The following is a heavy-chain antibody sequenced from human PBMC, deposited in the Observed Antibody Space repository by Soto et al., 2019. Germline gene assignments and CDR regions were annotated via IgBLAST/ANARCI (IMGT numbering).Heavy chain of an antibody. J-gene: IGHJ5*02. CDR1: GFSFSSYA. D-gene: IGHD6-13*01. Sequence: GGSLRLSCAASGFSFSSYAMSWVRQAPGKGLEWVSAIRGSGGSSGASTYYADSVKGRFTISRDNSKNTLYLQMNSLRAEDTAVYYCASFYSSSWYNWFDPWGQGTLVTVSS. V-gene: IGHV3-23*01. CDR3: ASFYSSSWYNWFDP. CDR2: IRGSGGSSGAST.